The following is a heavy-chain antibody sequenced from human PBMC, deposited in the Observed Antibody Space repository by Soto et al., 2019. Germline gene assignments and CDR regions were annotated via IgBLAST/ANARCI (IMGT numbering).Heavy chain of an antibody. V-gene: IGHV3-30-3*01. CDR1: GFTFSSYA. CDR2: ISYDGSNK. D-gene: IGHD1-1*01. J-gene: IGHJ3*02. CDR3: ARDPLGTTGTTSAFDI. Sequence: SGGSLRVSCAASGFTFSSYAMHWVRPAPGQGLDRMEVISYDGSNKYYADSVKGRFTISRDNSKNTLYRQMNSLRAEDTAVYYWARDPLGTTGTTSAFDIWGQGTMVTVSS.